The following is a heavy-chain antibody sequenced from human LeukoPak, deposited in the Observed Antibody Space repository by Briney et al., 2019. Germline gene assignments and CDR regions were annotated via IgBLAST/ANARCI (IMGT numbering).Heavy chain of an antibody. V-gene: IGHV1-3*01. D-gene: IGHD6-19*01. CDR1: GYTVTSCA. CDR3: ARGGKAVAELDY. Sequence: ASVKVSCEASGYTVTSCAIFGVCEARGQRLEWMGWIDAGTGNTKYSQKFQGRVTITRATSATTAYMELSSLRSEDTAVYYCARGGKAVAELDYWGQGTLVTVSS. J-gene: IGHJ4*02. CDR2: IDAGTGNT.